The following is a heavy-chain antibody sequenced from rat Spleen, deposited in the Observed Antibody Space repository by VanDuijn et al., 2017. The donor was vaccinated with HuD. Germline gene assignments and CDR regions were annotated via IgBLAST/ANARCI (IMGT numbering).Heavy chain of an antibody. CDR2: ITNTGGST. D-gene: IGHD1-6*01. J-gene: IGHJ2*01. Sequence: EVKLVESGGGLVQPGRSLKLSCAASGFNFNDYWMGWVRQAPGKGLEWVASITNTGGSTYYPDSVKGRFTISRDIAKSSLYLQMDSLRAEDTATYYCTRDRILRSTGFDYWGQGVMVTVSS. CDR1: GFNFNDYW. CDR3: TRDRILRSTGFDY. V-gene: IGHV5-31*01.